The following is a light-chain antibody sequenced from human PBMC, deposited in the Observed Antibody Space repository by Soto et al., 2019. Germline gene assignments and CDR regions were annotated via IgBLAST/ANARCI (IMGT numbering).Light chain of an antibody. CDR3: QPYSITTKPRR. Sequence: RANQTISTWMAWYQQKPGKAPKLLVYDASTLQSGVASRFRGSASGIGFRLMNCGLPADDSARYYCQPYSITTKPRRFSQGTKVDIK. J-gene: IGKJ2*01. CDR1: QTISTW. CDR2: DAS. V-gene: IGKV1-5*01.